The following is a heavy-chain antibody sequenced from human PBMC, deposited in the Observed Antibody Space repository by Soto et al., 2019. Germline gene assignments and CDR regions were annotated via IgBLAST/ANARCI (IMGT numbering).Heavy chain of an antibody. CDR2: ISYDGSNK. V-gene: IGHV3-30*18. Sequence: PGGSLRLSCAASGFTFSRYGMHWVRQAPGKGLEWVAVISYDGSNKYYADSVKGRFTISRDNSKNTLYLQMNSLRAEDTAVYYCAKDLKGGTDYYYGMDVWGQGTTVTVSS. J-gene: IGHJ6*02. CDR1: GFTFSRYG. CDR3: AKDLKGGTDYYYGMDV.